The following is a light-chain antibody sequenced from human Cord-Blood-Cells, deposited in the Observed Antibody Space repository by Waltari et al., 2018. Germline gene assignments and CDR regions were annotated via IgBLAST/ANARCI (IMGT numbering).Light chain of an antibody. J-gene: IGKJ2*01. CDR2: AAS. Sequence: DIQMTQFPSSLSASVGDIVTLTCRASQSIRSYLNWYQQKPGKAPKLLIYAASSLHRGVPSRFSGSGSGTDFTLTISSLQPEDFATYYCQQSYSTPRTFGQGTKLEIK. CDR1: QSIRSY. CDR3: QQSYSTPRT. V-gene: IGKV1-39*01.